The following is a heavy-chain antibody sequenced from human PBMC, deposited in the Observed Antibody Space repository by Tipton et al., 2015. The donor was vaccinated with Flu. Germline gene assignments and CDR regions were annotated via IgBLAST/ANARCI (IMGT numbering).Heavy chain of an antibody. Sequence: SLRLSCATSGFTFSHYWMNWVRQAPGKGLEWVANINQDGSEKHYVESVKGRFTISRDNAKNSLYLQMNSLRAEDTALYYCARRGAAITHYFDYWGQGTLVTVSS. J-gene: IGHJ4*02. D-gene: IGHD3-16*01. CDR1: GFTFSHYW. V-gene: IGHV3-7*03. CDR3: ARRGAAITHYFDY. CDR2: INQDGSEK.